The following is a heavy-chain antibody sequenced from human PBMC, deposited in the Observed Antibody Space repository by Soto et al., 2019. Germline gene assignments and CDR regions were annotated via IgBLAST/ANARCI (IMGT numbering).Heavy chain of an antibody. Sequence: QVQLVQSGAEVKKPGASVKVSCKASGYTFTSYGISWVRQAPEQGLEWMGWISADNGNTNYAQKLQGRVTMTTDTSTSTAYMELRSLRSDDTAVYYCARDGDNWNDEAEDAFDIWGQGTMVTVSS. CDR2: ISADNGNT. V-gene: IGHV1-18*01. CDR1: GYTFTSYG. D-gene: IGHD1-1*01. CDR3: ARDGDNWNDEAEDAFDI. J-gene: IGHJ3*02.